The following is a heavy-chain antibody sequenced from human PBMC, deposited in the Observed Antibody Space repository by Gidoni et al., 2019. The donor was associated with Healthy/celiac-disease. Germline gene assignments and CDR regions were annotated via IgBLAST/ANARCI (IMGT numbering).Heavy chain of an antibody. V-gene: IGHV1-69*01. CDR1: GGTFSSYA. D-gene: IGHD2-15*01. Sequence: QVQLVQSGAEVKKPGSSVKVSCKASGGTFSSYAISWVRQAPGKGLEWMGGIIPIFGTANYAQKFQGRVTITADESTSTAYMELSSLRSEDTAVYYCARDGLIVVVAASEYYYYYYGMDVWGQGTTVTVSS. CDR2: IIPIFGTA. J-gene: IGHJ6*02. CDR3: ARDGLIVVVAASEYYYYYYGMDV.